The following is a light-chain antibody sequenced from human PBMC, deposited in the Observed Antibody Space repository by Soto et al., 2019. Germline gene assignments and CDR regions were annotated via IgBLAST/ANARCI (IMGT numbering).Light chain of an antibody. J-gene: IGLJ2*01. CDR1: SGHSSYA. Sequence: QLVLPQSPSASASLGASVKLTCTLSSGHSSYAIAWHQQQPETGPRYLMKLDSDGSHTKGDAIPDRFSGSSSGAERYLTISSLQSEDEADYYCQTWGTGIHVVFGGGTKLTVL. CDR2: LDSDGSH. V-gene: IGLV4-69*01. CDR3: QTWGTGIHVV.